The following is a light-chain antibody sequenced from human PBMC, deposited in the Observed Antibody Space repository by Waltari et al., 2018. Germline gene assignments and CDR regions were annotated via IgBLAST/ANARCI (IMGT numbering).Light chain of an antibody. Sequence: QSVLTLPPSASGTPGQRGTIFCSGSSSNIGSNHVDWYQHLPGTPPKFLIYRDNQRPSGGPDRVSGSQSGTSASLAFRGLRSEGQADFYCAAWDDSVSGVLFGGGTQLTVL. CDR3: AAWDDSVSGVL. V-gene: IGLV1-47*01. J-gene: IGLJ2*01. CDR2: RDN. CDR1: SSNIGSNH.